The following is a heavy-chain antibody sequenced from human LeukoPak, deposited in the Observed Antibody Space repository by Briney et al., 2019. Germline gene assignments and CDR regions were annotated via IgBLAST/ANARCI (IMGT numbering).Heavy chain of an antibody. D-gene: IGHD2-15*01. CDR3: ARGRGFCGGGGCYSGGFDY. CDR2: INHSGST. CDR1: GESFSGYY. Sequence: SETLSLTCAVYGESFSGYYWSWIRLPPGKGLEWIGNINHSGSTKYDPSLKSRVTISVDTSKSQFSLKVSSVTAADTAVYYCARGRGFCGGGGCYSGGFDYWGQGTLVTVSS. J-gene: IGHJ4*02. V-gene: IGHV4-34*01.